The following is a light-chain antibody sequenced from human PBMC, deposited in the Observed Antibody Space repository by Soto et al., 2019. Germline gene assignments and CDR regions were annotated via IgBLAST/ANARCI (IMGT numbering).Light chain of an antibody. CDR2: GAS. V-gene: IGKV3-15*01. CDR3: QQYNNWPPA. J-gene: IGKJ1*01. Sequence: EIVMTQSPATLSVSPGERATLSCRASQSVSSNLAWYQQKPGQAPSLLIYGASTRATGIPARFSGSGSGTEVTLTISSLQSEDFEVYDGQQYNNWPPAFGQGTKVDIK. CDR1: QSVSSN.